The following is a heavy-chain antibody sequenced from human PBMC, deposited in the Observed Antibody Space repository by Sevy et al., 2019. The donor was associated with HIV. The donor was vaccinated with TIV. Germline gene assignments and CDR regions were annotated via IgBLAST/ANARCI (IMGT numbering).Heavy chain of an antibody. V-gene: IGHV3-15*07. D-gene: IGHD1-26*01. CDR2: IKSKMDGRAA. CDR3: AGEGSIRAFDI. CDR1: GFPFKNAW. Sequence: GGSLRLSCTVSGFPFKNAWMHWVRQAPGRGLEWVGRIKSKMDGRAAEYSAPVKGRFSISRDDSKNTVYLQMNSLKIEDTAVYYCAGEGSIRAFDIWGQGTMVTVSS. J-gene: IGHJ3*02.